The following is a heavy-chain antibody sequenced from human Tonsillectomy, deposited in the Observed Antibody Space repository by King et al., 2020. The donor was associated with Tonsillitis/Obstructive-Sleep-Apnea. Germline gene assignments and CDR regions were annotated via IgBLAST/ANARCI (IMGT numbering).Heavy chain of an antibody. CDR2: MYFSGST. Sequence: VQLQESGPRLVKPSETLSLTCTVSGGSMSGYYWNWIRQPPGKGLEWIGCMYFSGSTKYNPSLKSRVTVLVDTSKNQFSLRLSSLPAADTAVYYCAREVEAVDAFDIWGQGTMVTVSS. V-gene: IGHV4-59*01. J-gene: IGHJ3*02. CDR1: GGSMSGYY. D-gene: IGHD2-15*01. CDR3: AREVEAVDAFDI.